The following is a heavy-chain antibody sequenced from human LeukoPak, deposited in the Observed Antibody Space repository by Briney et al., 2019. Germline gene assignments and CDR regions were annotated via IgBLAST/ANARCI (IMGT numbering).Heavy chain of an antibody. J-gene: IGHJ6*02. CDR3: ARGCFSIAVAGTGAYYYYGMDV. V-gene: IGHV4-34*01. CDR2: IRRSGST. Sequence: SETLSLTCDVSGGSFNDYYWSWIRQAPGKGLEWIGEIRRSGSTNYNPSLKGRVTVSVDTSKNQFSLKLSSVTAADTAVYYCARGCFSIAVAGTGAYYYYGMDVWGQGTTVTVSS. D-gene: IGHD6-19*01. CDR1: GGSFNDYY.